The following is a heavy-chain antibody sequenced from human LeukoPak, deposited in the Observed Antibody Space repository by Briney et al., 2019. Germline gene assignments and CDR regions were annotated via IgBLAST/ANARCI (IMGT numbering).Heavy chain of an antibody. D-gene: IGHD3-10*01. Sequence: GGSLRLSCAASGFAFSASWMHWVRQAPGKGLVWVSLFNSDGSVTAYADSVRGRFTISRDNAKNTLYLQMNSLRAEDTAVYHCARDYGYAMDVWGQGTTVTVSS. CDR3: ARDYGYAMDV. CDR1: GFAFSASW. J-gene: IGHJ6*02. V-gene: IGHV3-74*01. CDR2: FNSDGSVT.